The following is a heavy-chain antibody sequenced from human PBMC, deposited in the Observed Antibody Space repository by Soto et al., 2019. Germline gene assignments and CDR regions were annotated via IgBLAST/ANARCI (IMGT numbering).Heavy chain of an antibody. V-gene: IGHV1-69*13. CDR1: GGTFSSYA. Sequence: SVKVSCKVSGGTFSSYAISWVRQAPGQGLEWMGGIIPIFGTANYAQKFQGRVTTTADESTSTAYMELSSLRSEDTAVYYCARVKNYXXXSPFDYWGQGTQVTVSS. J-gene: IGHJ4*02. CDR2: IIPIFGTA. CDR3: ARVKNYXXXSPFDY. D-gene: IGHD3-10*01.